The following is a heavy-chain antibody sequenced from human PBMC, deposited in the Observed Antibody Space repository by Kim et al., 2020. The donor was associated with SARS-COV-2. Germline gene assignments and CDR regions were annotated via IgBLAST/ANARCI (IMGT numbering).Heavy chain of an antibody. CDR1: GYSFTSYW. J-gene: IGHJ3*02. CDR2: IYPRDSDT. D-gene: IGHD6-19*01. Sequence: GESLKISCKGSGYSFTSYWIGWVRQMPGKGLEWMGIIYPRDSDTRYSPPFQGQVTISADKSISTAYLQWSSLKASDTAMYYCARKRRYNSAWRRTFEIWGQGTMVTVSS. V-gene: IGHV5-51*01. CDR3: ARKRRYNSAWRRTFEI.